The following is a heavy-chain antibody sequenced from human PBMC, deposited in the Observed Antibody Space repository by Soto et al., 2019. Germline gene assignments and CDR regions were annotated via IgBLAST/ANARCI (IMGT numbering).Heavy chain of an antibody. D-gene: IGHD4-17*01. CDR2: IYYSGST. CDR3: ASRTPTDMGDY. Sequence: QLQLQESGPGLVKPSETLSLTCTVSGGSISSSSYYWGWIRQPPGKGLEWIGSIYYSGSTYYNPSLKSRVTISVDTSKNQFSLKLSSVTAADTAVYYCASRTPTDMGDYWGQGTLVTVSS. CDR1: GGSISSSSYY. J-gene: IGHJ4*02. V-gene: IGHV4-39*01.